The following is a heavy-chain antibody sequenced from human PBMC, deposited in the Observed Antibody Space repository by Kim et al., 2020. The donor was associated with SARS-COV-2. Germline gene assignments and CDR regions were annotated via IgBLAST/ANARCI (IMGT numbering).Heavy chain of an antibody. V-gene: IGHV3-23*01. CDR3: AKDRVVVVPAAIPDDY. J-gene: IGHJ4*02. D-gene: IGHD2-2*01. CDR2: IIGSGGST. Sequence: GGSLRLSCAASGFTFSSYAMSWVRQAPGKGLEWVSAIIGSGGSTYYADSVKGRFTISRDNSKNTLYLQMNSLRAEDTAVYYCAKDRVVVVPAAIPDDYWGQGTLGTVSS. CDR1: GFTFSSYA.